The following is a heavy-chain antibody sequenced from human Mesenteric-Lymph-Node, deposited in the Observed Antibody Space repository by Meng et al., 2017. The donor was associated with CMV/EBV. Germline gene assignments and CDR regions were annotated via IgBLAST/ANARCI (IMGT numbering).Heavy chain of an antibody. J-gene: IGHJ4*02. Sequence: RLSCAASGFTFSSYSMNWVRQAPGKGLEWVSCINSDGSRTSYADSVKGRFTISRDNAKNTLYLQMNSLRDEDTAVYYCARVVATITNFDYWGQGTLVTVSS. V-gene: IGHV3-74*01. CDR3: ARVVATITNFDY. CDR1: GFTFSSYS. CDR2: INSDGSRT. D-gene: IGHD5-12*01.